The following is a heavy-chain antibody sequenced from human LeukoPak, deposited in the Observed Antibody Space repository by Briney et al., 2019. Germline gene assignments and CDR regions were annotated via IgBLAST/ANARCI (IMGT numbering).Heavy chain of an antibody. D-gene: IGHD5-24*01. J-gene: IGHJ4*02. Sequence: ETLSLTCAVYGGSFSGYYWSWIRQPPGKGLEWVSAISGSGGSTYYADSVKGRFTISRDNARNTLYLQINSLRAEDTAVYYCARDGDGSVDFDYWGQGTLVTVSS. CDR1: GGSFSGYY. CDR2: ISGSGGST. CDR3: ARDGDGSVDFDY. V-gene: IGHV3-23*01.